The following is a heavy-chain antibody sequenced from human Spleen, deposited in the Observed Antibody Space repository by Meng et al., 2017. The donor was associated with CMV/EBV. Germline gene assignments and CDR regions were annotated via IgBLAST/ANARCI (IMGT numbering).Heavy chain of an antibody. CDR1: GFTFSRYS. CDR3: AKDHSASWYRDYFDY. Sequence: GGSLRLSCAASGFTFSRYSLNWVRQAPGKGLEWVSYISGSSSPIYYADSVKGRFTISRDNAKNSMHLQMNSLRAEDEAVYYCAKDHSASWYRDYFDYWGQGTLVTVSS. D-gene: IGHD6-13*01. J-gene: IGHJ4*02. V-gene: IGHV3-48*04. CDR2: ISGSSSPI.